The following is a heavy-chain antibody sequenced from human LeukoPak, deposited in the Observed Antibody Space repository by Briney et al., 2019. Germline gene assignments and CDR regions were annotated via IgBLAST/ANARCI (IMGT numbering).Heavy chain of an antibody. J-gene: IGHJ4*02. Sequence: PGRSLRLSCAVSGFIFSDYGFHWVRQAPGKGLEWVAVTRFDGSIKQYADSVKGRFTISRDVSKNTLYLQMNSLKSEDTAVYYCARWGGTRQYYFDYWGRGTLVTVSS. CDR2: TRFDGSIK. D-gene: IGHD1-1*01. CDR1: GFIFSDYG. V-gene: IGHV3-33*01. CDR3: ARWGGTRQYYFDY.